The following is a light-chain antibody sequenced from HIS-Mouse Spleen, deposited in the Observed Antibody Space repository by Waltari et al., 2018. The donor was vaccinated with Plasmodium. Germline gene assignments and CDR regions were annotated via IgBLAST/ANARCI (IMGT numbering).Light chain of an antibody. CDR1: QSVSSN. CDR3: QQYNNWSFT. CDR2: GAS. J-gene: IGKJ3*01. Sequence: EIVMTQSPATLSVSPVERAPLSCRASQSVSSNLAWYQQKPGQAPRLLSYGASTRATGIPARFSGSGSGTEFTLTISSLQSEDFAVYYCQQYNNWSFTFGPGTKVDIK. V-gene: IGKV3-15*01.